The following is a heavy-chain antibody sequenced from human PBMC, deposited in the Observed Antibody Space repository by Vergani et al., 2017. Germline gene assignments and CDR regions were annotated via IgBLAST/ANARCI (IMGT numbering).Heavy chain of an antibody. D-gene: IGHD3-10*01. J-gene: IGHJ6*02. CDR2: IHHSGDT. CDR1: DSSIMTNPY. V-gene: IGHV4-38-2*01. Sequence: QVQLQESGPGLVKPSETLTLTCDVSDSSIMTNPYWGWFRQSPGKGLEWFVCIHHSGDTHYNSSLKSRVSISIVSSSKFSLSLTSVTAADSAIYYCARHRGSGSFFPSSYFYGMDVWGHGTTVTVSS. CDR3: ARHRGSGSFFPSSYFYGMDV.